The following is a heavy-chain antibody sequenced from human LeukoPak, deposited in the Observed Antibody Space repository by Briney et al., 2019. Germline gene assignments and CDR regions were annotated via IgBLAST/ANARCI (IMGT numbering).Heavy chain of an antibody. CDR1: GFTFSSYS. CDR2: ISSSSSYI. D-gene: IGHD5-12*01. V-gene: IGHV3-21*01. Sequence: GGSLRLSCADSGFTFSSYSMNWVRQAPGKGLEWVSSISSSSSYIYYADSVKGRFTISRDNAKNSLYLQMDSLRAEDTAVYYCARVGGYAEDDYWGQGTLVTVSS. J-gene: IGHJ4*02. CDR3: ARVGGYAEDDY.